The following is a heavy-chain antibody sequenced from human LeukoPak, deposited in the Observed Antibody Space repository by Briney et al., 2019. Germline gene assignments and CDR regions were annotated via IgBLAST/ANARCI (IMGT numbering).Heavy chain of an antibody. CDR1: GYTFTGYY. Sequence: ASVKVSCKASGYTFTGYYMHWVRQAPGQGLEWMGRINPNSGGTNYAQKFQGRVTMIRDTSISTAYMELSRLRSDDTAVYYCARDREVRGYSYGYWGQGTLVTVSS. CDR3: ARDREVRGYSYGY. J-gene: IGHJ4*02. D-gene: IGHD5-18*01. V-gene: IGHV1-2*06. CDR2: INPNSGGT.